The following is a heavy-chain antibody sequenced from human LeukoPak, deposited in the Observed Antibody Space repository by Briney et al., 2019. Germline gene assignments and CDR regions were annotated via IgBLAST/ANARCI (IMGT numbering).Heavy chain of an antibody. J-gene: IGHJ4*02. CDR3: ASYDFWSGFDY. CDR2: IYTSGST. D-gene: IGHD3-3*01. V-gene: IGHV4-61*02. Sequence: PSETLSLTCSVSGGSISSGNYYWSWIRQPAGKGLEWIGRIYTSGSTNYNPSLKSRVTISVDTSKNQFSLKLSSVTAADTAVYYCASYDFWSGFDYWGQGTLVTVSS. CDR1: GGSISSGNYY.